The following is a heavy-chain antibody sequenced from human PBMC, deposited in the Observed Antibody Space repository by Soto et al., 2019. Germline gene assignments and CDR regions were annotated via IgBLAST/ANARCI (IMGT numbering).Heavy chain of an antibody. J-gene: IGHJ4*02. V-gene: IGHV4-30-4*01. CDR1: GGSISSGDYY. D-gene: IGHD6-6*01. CDR3: ARGLSSSASLDY. Sequence: PSETLSLTCTVSGGSISSGDYYWGWIRQPPGKGLEWIGYIYYSGSTYYNPSLKSRVTISVDTSKNQFSLKLSSVTAADTAVYYCARGLSSSASLDYWGQGTLVTVS. CDR2: IYYSGST.